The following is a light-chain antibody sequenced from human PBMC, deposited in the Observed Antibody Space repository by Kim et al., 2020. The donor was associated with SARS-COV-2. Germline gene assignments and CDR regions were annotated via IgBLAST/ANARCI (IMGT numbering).Light chain of an antibody. CDR1: SSDIGGYKY. CDR3: SSYTIRSTLV. J-gene: IGLJ2*01. V-gene: IGLV2-14*01. CDR2: EVT. Sequence: QSVLTQPASVSGSPGQSITISCTGTSSDIGGYKYVSWYQQYPGNAPKLIIYEVTNRPSGVTTRFSGSKSDNTASLTISGLQAEDEADYYCSSYTIRSTLVFGGGTQLTVL.